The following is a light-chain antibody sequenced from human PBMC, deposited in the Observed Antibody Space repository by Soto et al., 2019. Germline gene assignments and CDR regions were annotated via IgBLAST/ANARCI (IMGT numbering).Light chain of an antibody. Sequence: DIVLTQSPLSLPVTPGEPASISCRSSQSLLHRNGYNYLDWYLQKPGQSPQLLIYLGSNRASGVPDRFSGSGSGTDFTLKISRVEAEDVGILLCMQALQTTLSFGGGTKVEIK. CDR2: LGS. J-gene: IGKJ4*01. V-gene: IGKV2-28*01. CDR3: MQALQTTLS. CDR1: QSLLHRNGYNY.